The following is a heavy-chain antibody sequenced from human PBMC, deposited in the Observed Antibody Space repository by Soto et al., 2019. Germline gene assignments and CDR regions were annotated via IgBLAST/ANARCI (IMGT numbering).Heavy chain of an antibody. CDR1: GFTFTSSA. Sequence: GASVKVSCKASGFTFTSSAVQWVRQARGQRLEWIGWIVVGSGNTNYAQKFQERVTITRDMSTSTAYMELSSLRSEDTAVYYCAADGDTAMVADYWGQGTLVTVSS. J-gene: IGHJ4*02. CDR3: AADGDTAMVADY. CDR2: IVVGSGNT. V-gene: IGHV1-58*01. D-gene: IGHD5-18*01.